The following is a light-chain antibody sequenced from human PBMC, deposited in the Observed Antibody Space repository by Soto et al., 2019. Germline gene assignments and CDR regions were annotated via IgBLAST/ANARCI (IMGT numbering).Light chain of an antibody. J-gene: IGLJ1*01. CDR2: EAT. Sequence: SVLAQPASMSGSPGQSITISCTGTSSDIGRYNFVSWYQHHPGKAPKLIIYEATKRPSGVSYRFSGSKSGNTASLTISGLQAEDEADYYCTSYTITSPYVFGTGTNVTVL. CDR3: TSYTITSPYV. V-gene: IGLV2-14*01. CDR1: SSDIGRYNF.